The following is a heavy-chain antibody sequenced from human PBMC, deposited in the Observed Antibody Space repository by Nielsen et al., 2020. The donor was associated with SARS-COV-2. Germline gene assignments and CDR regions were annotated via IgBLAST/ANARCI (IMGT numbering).Heavy chain of an antibody. CDR1: GGSISSYY. V-gene: IGHV4-59*01. CDR2: IYYSGST. Sequence: SETLSLTCTVSGGSISSYYWSWIRQPPGKGLEWIGYIYYSGSTNYNPSLKSRVTISVDTSKNQFSLKLSSVTAADAAVYYCATLNWNYGYWGQGTLVTVSS. CDR3: ATLNWNYGY. J-gene: IGHJ4*02. D-gene: IGHD1-7*01.